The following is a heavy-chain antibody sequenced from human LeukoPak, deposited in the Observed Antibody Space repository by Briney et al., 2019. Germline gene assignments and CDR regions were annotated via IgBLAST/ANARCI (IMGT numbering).Heavy chain of an antibody. CDR1: GYSFTSYW. Sequence: GESLKISCKGSGYSFTSYWIGWVRQMPGKGLEWMGIIYPGDSDTRYSPSFQGQVTISADKSNSTAYLQWSSLKASDTAMYYCARLIHCGGDCYRNFDYWGQGTLVTVSS. D-gene: IGHD2-21*01. CDR2: IYPGDSDT. CDR3: ARLIHCGGDCYRNFDY. J-gene: IGHJ4*02. V-gene: IGHV5-51*01.